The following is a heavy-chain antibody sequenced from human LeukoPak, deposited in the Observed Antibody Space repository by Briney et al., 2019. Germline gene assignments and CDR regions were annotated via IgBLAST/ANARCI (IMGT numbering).Heavy chain of an antibody. Sequence: SETLSLTCTVSGGSISSYYWSWIRQPPGKGLEWIGYIYYSGSTNYNPSLKSRVTISVDTSKNQFSLKLSSVTAADTAVYYCARRQYQLLYNWFDPWGQGTLVTVSS. CDR3: ARRQYQLLYNWFDP. D-gene: IGHD2-2*01. CDR1: GGSISSYY. J-gene: IGHJ5*02. V-gene: IGHV4-59*08. CDR2: IYYSGST.